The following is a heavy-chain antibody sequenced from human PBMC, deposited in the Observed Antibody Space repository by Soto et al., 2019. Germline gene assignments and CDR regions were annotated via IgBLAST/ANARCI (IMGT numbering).Heavy chain of an antibody. Sequence: QVQLVESGGGVVQPGRSLRLSCAASGFTFSSYAIHWVRQAPGKGLEWVAVIAHDGASDNYADFVEGRFTMSRDNSKNTLFLQMNSLTVDDTAVYYCARSYNWKASRGTPPSADVDYWGQGTLIIVSS. V-gene: IGHV3-30-3*01. CDR2: IAHDGASD. J-gene: IGHJ4*02. D-gene: IGHD1-20*01. CDR1: GFTFSSYA. CDR3: ARSYNWKASRGTPPSADVDY.